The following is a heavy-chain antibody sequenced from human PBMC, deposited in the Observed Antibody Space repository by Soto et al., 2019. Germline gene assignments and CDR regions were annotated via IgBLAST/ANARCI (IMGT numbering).Heavy chain of an antibody. J-gene: IGHJ5*02. D-gene: IGHD6-6*01. CDR3: ARYQSGAARPTSLYSRFNWFDP. CDR1: GGSISSSSYY. CDR2: IYYSGST. V-gene: IGHV4-39*01. Sequence: SETLSLTCTVSGGSISSSSYYWGWIRQPPGKGLEWIGSIYYSGSTYYNPSLKSRVTISVDTSKNQFSLKLSSVTAADTAVYYCARYQSGAARPTSLYSRFNWFDPWGQGTLVTVSS.